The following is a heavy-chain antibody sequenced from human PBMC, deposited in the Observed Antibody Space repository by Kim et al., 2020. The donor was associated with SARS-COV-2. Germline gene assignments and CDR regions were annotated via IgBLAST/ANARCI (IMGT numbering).Heavy chain of an antibody. D-gene: IGHD5-12*01. CDR1: GFTFSSYG. J-gene: IGHJ4*02. CDR3: ARDQYSGYDYRLYFDY. V-gene: IGHV3-33*01. Sequence: GGSLRLSCAASGFTFSSYGMHWVRQAPGKGLEWVAVIWYDGSNKYYADSVKGRFTISRDNSKNTLYLQMNSLRAEDTAVYYCARDQYSGYDYRLYFDYWGQGTLVTVSS. CDR2: IWYDGSNK.